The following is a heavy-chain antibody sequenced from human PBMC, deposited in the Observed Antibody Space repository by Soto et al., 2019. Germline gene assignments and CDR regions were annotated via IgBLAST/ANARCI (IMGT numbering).Heavy chain of an antibody. J-gene: IGHJ4*03. CDR1: GFTFINFS. Sequence: LGGSLRLSCAASGFTFINFSMAWVLKAPGKGLEWVSGVSASGLNTDYADPVKGRFYISRDNSKNTVSLHMNSLRAEDTALYYCAKEFRVEPPSYYLDYPGQGTRVPV. V-gene: IGHV3-23*01. CDR2: VSASGLNT. D-gene: IGHD2-15*01. CDR3: AKEFRVEPPSYYLDY.